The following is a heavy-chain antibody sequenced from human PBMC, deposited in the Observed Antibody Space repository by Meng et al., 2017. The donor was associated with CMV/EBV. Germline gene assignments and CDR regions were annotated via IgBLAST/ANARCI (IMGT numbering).Heavy chain of an antibody. CDR1: YG. CDR2: ISAYNGNT. CDR3: ARVIPSSGYCSSTSCYTSWFDP. Sequence: YGISWVRHAPGKGLEWMGWISAYNGNTNYAQKRQGRVTMTTDTSTSTAYMELRSLRSDDTAVYYCARVIPSSGYCSSTSCYTSWFDPWGQGTLVTVSS. D-gene: IGHD2-2*02. V-gene: IGHV1-18*01. J-gene: IGHJ5*02.